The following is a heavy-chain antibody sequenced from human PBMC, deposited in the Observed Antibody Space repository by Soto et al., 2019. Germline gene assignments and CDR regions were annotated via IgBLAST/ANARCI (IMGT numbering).Heavy chain of an antibody. CDR1: GFTVGVNF. J-gene: IGHJ6*02. Sequence: EVQMVESGGGLVQPGGSLRLSCAASGFTVGVNFMTWVRQAPGKGLEWVSVINGGGTTYYADSVKGRFSISRDDSKNTLYLQMNNLRVEDTAVYYCARENYYYGMDVWGQGTTVTVSS. CDR3: ARENYYYGMDV. CDR2: INGGGTT. V-gene: IGHV3-66*01.